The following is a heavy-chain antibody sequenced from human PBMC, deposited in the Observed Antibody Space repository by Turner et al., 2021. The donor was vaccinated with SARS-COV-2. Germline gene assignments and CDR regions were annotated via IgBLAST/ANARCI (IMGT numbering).Heavy chain of an antibody. Sequence: QVQLKESGPGLVKPSETLSLTCTVSGGSITGHYWNWIRQPPGKGLEWIGYIHFGGSTDYNPSLKSRVSISVDTSKNQISLKLTSVTPAEAAVYYCARLGPKAASRGFFDLWGQGTLVTVSS. D-gene: IGHD5-18*01. V-gene: IGHV4-59*11. CDR1: GGSITGHY. CDR3: ARLGPKAASRGFFDL. CDR2: IHFGGST. J-gene: IGHJ4*02.